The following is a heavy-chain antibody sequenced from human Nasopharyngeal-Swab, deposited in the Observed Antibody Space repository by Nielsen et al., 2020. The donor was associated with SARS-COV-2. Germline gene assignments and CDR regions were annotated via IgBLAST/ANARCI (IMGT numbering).Heavy chain of an antibody. Sequence: ASVKVSCEASGYTFTSYGISWVRQAPGQGLEWMGWISAYNGNTNYAQKLQGRVTMTTDTSTSTAYMELSSLRSEDTAVYYCAIPRGRYDSSGYYYGVDYWGQGTLVTVSS. J-gene: IGHJ4*02. V-gene: IGHV1-18*01. CDR2: ISAYNGNT. D-gene: IGHD3-22*01. CDR1: GYTFTSYG. CDR3: AIPRGRYDSSGYYYGVDY.